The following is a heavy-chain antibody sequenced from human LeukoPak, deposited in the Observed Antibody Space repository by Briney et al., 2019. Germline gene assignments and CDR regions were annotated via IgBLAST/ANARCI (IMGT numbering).Heavy chain of an antibody. CDR2: MSPNSGNT. J-gene: IGHJ4*02. V-gene: IGHV1-8*01. CDR1: GYTFTSYD. D-gene: IGHD6-19*01. CDR3: ARTPIAVAGYFDY. Sequence: ASVKVSCKASGYTFTSYDINWVRQATGQGLEWMGWMSPNSGNTGYAQKFQGRVTMTRNTSISTAYMELSSLRSEDTAVYYCARTPIAVAGYFDYWGQGTLVTVSS.